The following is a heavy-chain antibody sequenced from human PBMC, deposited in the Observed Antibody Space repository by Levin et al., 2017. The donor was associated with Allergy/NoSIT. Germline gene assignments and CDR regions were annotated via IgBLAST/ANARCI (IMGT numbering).Heavy chain of an antibody. Sequence: LSLTCVASGYPFSAHPMTWVRQGPGKGLEWVSYISGDSGTIFTADSMRGRFTISRDNAKNSLYLQMNSLRPEDTALYYCARDSCSAGADDYWGRGTLVTVSS. CDR2: ISGDSGTI. CDR1: GYPFSAHP. J-gene: IGHJ4*02. CDR3: ARDSCSAGADDY. D-gene: IGHD3-10*02. V-gene: IGHV3-48*04.